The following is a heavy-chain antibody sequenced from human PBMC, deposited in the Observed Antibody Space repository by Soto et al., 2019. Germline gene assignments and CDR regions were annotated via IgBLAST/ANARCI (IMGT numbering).Heavy chain of an antibody. CDR2: ISWDGGST. CDR3: AKGGGAYGAYYYYGMDV. D-gene: IGHD4-17*01. V-gene: IGHV3-43D*04. CDR1: GFSFDDYA. Sequence: GGALRLAFPSSGFSFDDYAMHWVRQAPGKGLEWVSLISWDGGSTYYADSVKGRFTISRDNSKNSLYLQMNSLRAEDTALYYCAKGGGAYGAYYYYGMDVWGQGTTVTVYS. J-gene: IGHJ6*02.